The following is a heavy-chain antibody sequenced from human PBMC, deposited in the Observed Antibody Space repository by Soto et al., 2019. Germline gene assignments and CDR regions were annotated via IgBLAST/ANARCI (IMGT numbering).Heavy chain of an antibody. CDR3: ASGFGWDAMDH. Sequence: MQLEESGPGLVKPSETLSLTCAVSGASIIAEQRWTWVRQTRGKGLEWIGEIHHSGITRTNPSLMNRVTMTVDNPSNQCFLTLNSVTSADTDVDYCASGFGWDAMDHWGQGTLVIVPT. CDR1: GASIIAEQR. J-gene: IGHJ4*01. D-gene: IGHD6-19*01. V-gene: IGHV4-4*02. CDR2: IHHSGIT.